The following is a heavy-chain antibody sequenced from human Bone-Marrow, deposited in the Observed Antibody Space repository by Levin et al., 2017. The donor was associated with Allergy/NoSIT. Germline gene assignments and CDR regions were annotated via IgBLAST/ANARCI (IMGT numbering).Heavy chain of an antibody. CDR2: ISAYNGNT. Sequence: ASVKVSCKASGYTFTSYGISWVRQAPGQGLEWMGWISAYNGNTNYAQKLQGRVTMTTDTSTSTAYMELRSLRSDDTAVYYCARAPLDGDYDSSDHNDYWGQGTLVTVSS. J-gene: IGHJ4*02. V-gene: IGHV1-18*01. D-gene: IGHD3-22*01. CDR1: GYTFTSYG. CDR3: ARAPLDGDYDSSDHNDY.